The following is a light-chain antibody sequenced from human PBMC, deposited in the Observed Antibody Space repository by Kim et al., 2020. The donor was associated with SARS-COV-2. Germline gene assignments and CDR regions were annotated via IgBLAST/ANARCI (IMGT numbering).Light chain of an antibody. CDR1: VLAKKY. CDR2: KDS. J-gene: IGLJ3*02. V-gene: IGLV3-27*01. Sequence: SSELTQPSSVSVSPGQTPRITCSGDVLAKKYARWFQQKPGQAPVLVIYKDSERPSGIPERFSGSSSGTTVTLTISGAQVEDEADYYCYSAADNNLVFGGGTQLTVL. CDR3: YSAADNNLV.